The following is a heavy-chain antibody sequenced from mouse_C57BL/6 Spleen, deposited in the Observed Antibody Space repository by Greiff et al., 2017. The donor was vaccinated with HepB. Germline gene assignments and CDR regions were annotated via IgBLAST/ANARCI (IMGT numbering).Heavy chain of an antibody. CDR1: GFTFSSYG. J-gene: IGHJ2*01. D-gene: IGHD2-2*01. CDR2: ISSGGSYT. Sequence: EVQLQQSGGDLVKPGGSLKLSCAASGFTFSSYGMSWVRQTPDKRLEWVATISSGGSYTYYPDSVKGRFTISRDNAKNTLYLQMSSLKSEDTAMYYCARQRGYDGYYFDYWGQGTTLTVSS. V-gene: IGHV5-6*01. CDR3: ARQRGYDGYYFDY.